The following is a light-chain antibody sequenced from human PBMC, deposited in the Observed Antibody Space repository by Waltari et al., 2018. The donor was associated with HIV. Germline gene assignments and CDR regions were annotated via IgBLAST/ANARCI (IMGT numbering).Light chain of an antibody. CDR2: DVS. CDR1: SSDVGVYNF. V-gene: IGLV2-11*01. Sequence: QSALTQPRSVSGSPGQSVTISCTGTSSDVGVYNFVSWYQQHPGKAPKLMIYDVSKRPSGVPDRFSGSKSGNTASLAISVLRSEDEAAYYCATWDDSLSGSVLFGGGTKLTVL. CDR3: ATWDDSLSGSVL. J-gene: IGLJ2*01.